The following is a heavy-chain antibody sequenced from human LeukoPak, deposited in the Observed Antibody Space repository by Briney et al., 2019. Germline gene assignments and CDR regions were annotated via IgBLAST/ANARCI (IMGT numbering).Heavy chain of an antibody. J-gene: IGHJ4*02. D-gene: IGHD6-13*01. CDR1: GYTCTGYY. Sequence: ASVKVSCKASGYTCTGYYMHWVRQAPGQGLEWMGRINPNSGGTNYAQKFQGRVTMTRDTSISTAYMELSRLRSDDTAVYYCARAGYSSSWYHFDYWGQGTLVTVSS. V-gene: IGHV1-2*06. CDR2: INPNSGGT. CDR3: ARAGYSSSWYHFDY.